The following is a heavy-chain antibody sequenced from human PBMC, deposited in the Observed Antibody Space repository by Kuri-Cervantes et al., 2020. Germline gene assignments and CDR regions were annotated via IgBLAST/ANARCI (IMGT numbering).Heavy chain of an antibody. Sequence: GGSLRLSCAASGFTFSSYWMHWVRQAPGKGLEWVALLSSDGKTQYYADSVKGRFAVSRDESKDTLYLQMNGLTPEDTAVYYCAKGGSYDILTGYRHYYTFNTMDVWGQGTTVTVSS. D-gene: IGHD3-9*01. CDR2: LSSDGKTQ. V-gene: IGHV3-30*01. J-gene: IGHJ6*02. CDR1: GFTFSSYW. CDR3: AKGGSYDILTGYRHYYTFNTMDV.